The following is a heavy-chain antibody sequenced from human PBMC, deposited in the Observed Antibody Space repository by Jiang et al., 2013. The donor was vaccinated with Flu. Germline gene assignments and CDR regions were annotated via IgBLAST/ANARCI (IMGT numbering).Heavy chain of an antibody. V-gene: IGHV3-30*02. CDR3: AKDRIAVAGPYYFDY. CDR2: IRYDGSNK. D-gene: IGHD6-19*01. J-gene: IGHJ4*02. Sequence: SGGGRGSEAWGVPSRLSCAASGFTFSSYGMHWVRQAPGKGLEWVTFIRYDGSNKYYADSVKGRFTISRDNSKNTLYLQMNSLRAEDTAVYYCAKDRIAVAGPYYFDYWGQGTLVTVSS. CDR1: GFTFSSYG.